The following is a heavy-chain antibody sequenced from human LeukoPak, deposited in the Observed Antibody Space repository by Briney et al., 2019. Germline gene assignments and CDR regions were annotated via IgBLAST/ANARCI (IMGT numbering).Heavy chain of an antibody. V-gene: IGHV1-2*02. CDR3: ASRSYSSTWTQDY. CDR1: GYTFTGYY. D-gene: IGHD6-13*01. CDR2: INPNSGDT. Sequence: ASVKVSCKASGYTFTGYYMYWVRLAPGQGLEWMGWINPNSGDTNYAQKFQGRVTMTRDTSISTAYMELSRLRSDDTAVYYCASRSYSSTWTQDYWGQGTLVTVSS. J-gene: IGHJ4*02.